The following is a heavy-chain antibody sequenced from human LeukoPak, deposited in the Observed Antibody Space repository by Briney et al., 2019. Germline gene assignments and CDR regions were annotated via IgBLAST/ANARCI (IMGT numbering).Heavy chain of an antibody. CDR3: AKGQKPVIAALAFDY. Sequence: GGSLRLSCAASGFTFSNYAMSWVRQAPGKGLKWVSVISGSGTNTYYADSVKGRFTISRDNSKNTLSLQMNSLRAEDTAVYYCAKGQKPVIAALAFDYWGQGTLVTVSS. CDR2: ISGSGTNT. V-gene: IGHV3-23*01. J-gene: IGHJ4*02. D-gene: IGHD6-13*01. CDR1: GFTFSNYA.